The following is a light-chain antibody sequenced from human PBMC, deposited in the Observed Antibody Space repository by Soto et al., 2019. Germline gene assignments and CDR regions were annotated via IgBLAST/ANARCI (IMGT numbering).Light chain of an antibody. CDR2: AAS. Sequence: DIQMTRDPSSLSASVVDRVTITCRASQSISSYLNWYQQKPGKAPKLLIYAASSLQSGVPSRFSGSGSGTDFTLTISRLQPEDFATYYCQQSYSTPLSFGGGTKVDI. V-gene: IGKV1-39*01. J-gene: IGKJ4*01. CDR3: QQSYSTPLS. CDR1: QSISSY.